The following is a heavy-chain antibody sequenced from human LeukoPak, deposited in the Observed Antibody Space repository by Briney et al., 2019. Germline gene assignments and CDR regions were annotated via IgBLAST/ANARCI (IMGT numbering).Heavy chain of an antibody. D-gene: IGHD1-26*01. CDR3: ARVMGSSTYHAFDI. CDR1: GFPFSSYG. J-gene: IGHJ3*02. Sequence: GGSLRLSCTASGFPFSSYGMHWVRQAPGKGLVWVTVIWPDGSIKYYADSVKGRFTVSRDNSKNTLYLQMNSLRAEDTAVYYCARVMGSSTYHAFDIWGQGIMVTVSS. V-gene: IGHV3-33*01. CDR2: IWPDGSIK.